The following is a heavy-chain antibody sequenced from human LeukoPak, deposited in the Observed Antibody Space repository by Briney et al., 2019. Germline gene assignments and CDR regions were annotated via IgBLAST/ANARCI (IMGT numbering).Heavy chain of an antibody. CDR3: ARDGSGTDYYYYYMDV. Sequence: GGSLRLSCAASGFTFSSYSMNWVRQAPGKWLEWVSSISSSSSYIYYADSVKGRFTISRDNAKNSLCLQMNSLRAEDTAVYYCARDGSGTDYYYYYMDVWGKGTTVTVSS. CDR1: GFTFSSYS. CDR2: ISSSSSYI. D-gene: IGHD3-10*01. J-gene: IGHJ6*03. V-gene: IGHV3-21*01.